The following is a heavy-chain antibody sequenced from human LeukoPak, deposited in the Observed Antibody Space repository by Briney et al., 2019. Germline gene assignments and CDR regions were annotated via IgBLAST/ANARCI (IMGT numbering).Heavy chain of an antibody. D-gene: IGHD6-19*01. CDR3: ISISGWYTGGIDY. Sequence: GGSLRLSCAASGFPFNNAWMSWVRQAPGKGLEWVGHIKSKTDGGTTDYAAPVKGRLTISRDDSENTLYLQMNGLKIEDTAMYYCISISGWYTGGIDYWGQGTLVTVSS. J-gene: IGHJ4*02. CDR1: GFPFNNAW. V-gene: IGHV3-15*01. CDR2: IKSKTDGGTT.